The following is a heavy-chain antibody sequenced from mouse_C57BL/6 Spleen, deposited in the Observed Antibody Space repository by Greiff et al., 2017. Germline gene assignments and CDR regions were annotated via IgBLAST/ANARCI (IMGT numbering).Heavy chain of an antibody. CDR2: IWWDDDK. Sequence: QVTLKVCGPGILQPSQTLSLTCSFSGFSLSTFGMGVGWIRQPSGKGLEWLAHIWWDDDKYYNPALKSRLTISKDTAKNQVFLKIANVDTADTATYYCARIGGGYDYDGTRAWFAYWGQGTLVTVSA. D-gene: IGHD2-4*01. J-gene: IGHJ3*01. CDR3: ARIGGGYDYDGTRAWFAY. V-gene: IGHV8-8*01. CDR1: GFSLSTFGMG.